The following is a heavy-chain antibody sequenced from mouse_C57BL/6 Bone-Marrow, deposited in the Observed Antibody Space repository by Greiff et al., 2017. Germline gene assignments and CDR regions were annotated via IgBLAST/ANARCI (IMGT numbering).Heavy chain of an antibody. CDR3: ASFMVTTRGYAMDY. Sequence: VKLMESGAELARPGASVKLSCKASGYTFTSYGISWVKQRTGQGLEWIGEIYPRSGNTYYNEKFKGKATLTADKSSSTAYMELRSLTSEDSAVYFCASFMVTTRGYAMDYWGQGTSVTVSS. D-gene: IGHD2-2*01. CDR2: IYPRSGNT. V-gene: IGHV1-81*01. J-gene: IGHJ4*01. CDR1: GYTFTSYG.